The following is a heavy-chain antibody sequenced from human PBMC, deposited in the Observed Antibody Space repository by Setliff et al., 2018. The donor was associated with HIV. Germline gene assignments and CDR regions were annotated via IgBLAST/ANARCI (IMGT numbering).Heavy chain of an antibody. Sequence: LSLTCTVSGGSIRSSSYYWGWIRQPPGKGLEWVSYSSSSGYSTNYADSVKGRFTMSRDSAKNLLYLQMNSLRAEGTAVYYCASHHSADIYYSYYGMDVWGQGTTVTVSS. V-gene: IGHV3-11*06. CDR3: ASHHSADIYYSYYGMDV. D-gene: IGHD6-13*01. J-gene: IGHJ6*02. CDR1: GGSIRSSSYY. CDR2: SSSSGYST.